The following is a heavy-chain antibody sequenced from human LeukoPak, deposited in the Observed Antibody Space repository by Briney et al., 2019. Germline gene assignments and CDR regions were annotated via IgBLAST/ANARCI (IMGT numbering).Heavy chain of an antibody. Sequence: PSETLSLTCTVSGGSISSGSCFWTWIRQPAGKGLEWIGRINTSGSTNYNPSLKSRVTISVDTSKNQFSLKLSSVTAADTAVFYCAREGYTSSWYSGYYYFDYWGQGTLVTVSS. CDR1: GGSISSGSCF. J-gene: IGHJ4*02. D-gene: IGHD6-13*01. CDR2: INTSGST. V-gene: IGHV4-61*02. CDR3: AREGYTSSWYSGYYYFDY.